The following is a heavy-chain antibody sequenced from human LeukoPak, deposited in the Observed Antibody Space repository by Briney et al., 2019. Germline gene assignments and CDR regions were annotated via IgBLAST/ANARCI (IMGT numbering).Heavy chain of an antibody. CDR1: GFTFGSFA. D-gene: IGHD6-13*01. J-gene: IGHJ4*02. CDR3: ASASSHRIAAGGDY. CDR2: IFGSGGSP. Sequence: GGSLRLSCEASGFTFGSFAMYWVRQAPGKGLEWIAGIFGSGGSPHYADSVKGRFTISRDNAKDTLYLQMNSLRAEDTAVYYCASASSHRIAAGGDYWGQGTLVTVSS. V-gene: IGHV3-23*01.